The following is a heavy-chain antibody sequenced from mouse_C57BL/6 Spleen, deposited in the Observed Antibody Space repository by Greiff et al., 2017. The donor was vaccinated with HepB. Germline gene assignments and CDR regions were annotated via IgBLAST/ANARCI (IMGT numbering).Heavy chain of an antibody. J-gene: IGHJ2*01. V-gene: IGHV5-9*01. CDR3: ARQYDYDDYFDY. D-gene: IGHD2-4*01. Sequence: EVKLVESGGGLVKPGGSLKLSCAASGFTFSSYTMSWVRQTPEKRLEWVATISGGGGNTYYPDSVKGRFTISRDNAKNTLYLQMSSLRSEDTALYYCARQYDYDDYFDYWGQGTTLTVSS. CDR1: GFTFSSYT. CDR2: ISGGGGNT.